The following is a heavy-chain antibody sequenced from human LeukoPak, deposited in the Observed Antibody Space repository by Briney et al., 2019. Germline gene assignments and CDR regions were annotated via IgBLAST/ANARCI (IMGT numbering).Heavy chain of an antibody. CDR3: ARYLANSGSYYFDF. Sequence: GGSLRLSCAASGFTFSSYEMNWVRQAPGKGLEWVSYISSSGSTIYYADSVKGRFTISRDNAKNSLYLQMNSLRAEDTAVYYCARYLANSGSYYFDFWGQGTLVTVSS. CDR2: ISSSGSTI. CDR1: GFTFSSYE. J-gene: IGHJ4*02. D-gene: IGHD1-26*01. V-gene: IGHV3-48*03.